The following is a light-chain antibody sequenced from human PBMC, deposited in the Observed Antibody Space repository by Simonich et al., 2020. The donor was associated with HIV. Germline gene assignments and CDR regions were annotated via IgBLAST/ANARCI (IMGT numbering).Light chain of an antibody. CDR2: CAS. J-gene: IGKJ5*01. CDR3: QQYYSTPSIT. V-gene: IGKV4-1*01. CDR1: QSVFYSFNNKNY. Sequence: DIVMTQSPDSLVLSLGERAIINCNSSQSVFYSFNNKNYLAWYQQKPVQPPRLLIYCASTRESGVPDRCSASGSGTDFTLTISSLQAEDVALYYCQQYYSTPSITFGQGTRLEIK.